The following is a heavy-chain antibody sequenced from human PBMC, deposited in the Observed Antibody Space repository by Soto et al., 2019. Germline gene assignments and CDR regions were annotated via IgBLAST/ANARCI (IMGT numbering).Heavy chain of an antibody. D-gene: IGHD3-10*01. CDR2: VSGSGGST. V-gene: IGHV3-23*01. CDR3: SKGSFPKGQNFFDY. Sequence: GGSLRLSCAVSGFTFSRYAMSWVRQAPGKGLEWVSAVSGSGGSTYYADSVKGRFTISRDNSKNTLYLQMNSLRAEDTAVYYCSKGSFPKGQNFFDYWGQGTLVTVSS. J-gene: IGHJ4*01. CDR1: GFTFSRYA.